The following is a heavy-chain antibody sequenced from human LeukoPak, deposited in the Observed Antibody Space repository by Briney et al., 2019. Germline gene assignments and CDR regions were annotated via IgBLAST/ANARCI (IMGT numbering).Heavy chain of an antibody. CDR2: IHNSGNT. V-gene: IGHV4-61*09. Sequence: SETLSLTCTVSGGSISSGSYCWSWIRQPAGKGLEWIGHIHNSGNTNYNPSLKSRVTISVDTSKKQFSLRLNSVTAADTAVYYCARIWPDLWGRGTLVTVSS. CDR1: GGSISSGSYC. J-gene: IGHJ2*01. CDR3: ARIWPDL. D-gene: IGHD3-10*01.